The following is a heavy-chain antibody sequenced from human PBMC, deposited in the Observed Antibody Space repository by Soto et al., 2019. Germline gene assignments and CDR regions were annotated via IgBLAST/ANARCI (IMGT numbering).Heavy chain of an antibody. V-gene: IGHV4-59*01. D-gene: IGHD6-13*01. J-gene: IGHJ2*01. CDR1: GGSISSYY. Sequence: QVQLQESGPGLVKPSETLSLTCTVSGGSISSYYWSWIRQPPGKGLEWIGYIYYSGSTNYNPSLKSRVTISVDTSKNQFSLKLSSVTAADTAVYYCATLASSSWYWYFDLWGRGTLVTVSS. CDR2: IYYSGST. CDR3: ATLASSSWYWYFDL.